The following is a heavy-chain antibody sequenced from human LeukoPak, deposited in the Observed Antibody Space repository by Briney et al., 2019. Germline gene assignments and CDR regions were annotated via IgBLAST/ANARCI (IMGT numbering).Heavy chain of an antibody. Sequence: ASVKVSCKASGYTFTDYYIHWVRQAPGQGLEWMGWINAKSGGTNFAQNFQGGVTMTRDTSITTAYMELTSLRSDDTAVYYCAGADWAAGVAFDYWGQGTPVTVSS. D-gene: IGHD3-9*01. CDR3: AGADWAAGVAFDY. V-gene: IGHV1-2*02. CDR2: INAKSGGT. CDR1: GYTFTDYY. J-gene: IGHJ4*02.